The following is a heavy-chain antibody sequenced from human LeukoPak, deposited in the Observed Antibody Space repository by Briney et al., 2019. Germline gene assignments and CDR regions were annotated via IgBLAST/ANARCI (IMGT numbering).Heavy chain of an antibody. Sequence: PSETLSLTCTVSGGSISSSSYYWGWIRQPPGKGLEWIGSIYYSGSTYNNPSLKSRVTISVDTSENQFSLKLSSVTAADTAVYYCARSPGRNYYDSSGYVDYWGQGTLVTVSS. CDR2: IYYSGST. J-gene: IGHJ4*02. V-gene: IGHV4-39*01. D-gene: IGHD3-22*01. CDR1: GGSISSSSYY. CDR3: ARSPGRNYYDSSGYVDY.